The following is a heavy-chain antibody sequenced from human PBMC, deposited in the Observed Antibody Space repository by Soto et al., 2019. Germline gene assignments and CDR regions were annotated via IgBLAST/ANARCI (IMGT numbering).Heavy chain of an antibody. J-gene: IGHJ4*02. Sequence: EVQLVESGGGVVQPGGSLRLSCAASGFSFSTWMHWVRQAPGKGLVWLSRINSDGSSITYADSVKGRFIVSRDNAKNTLYLQINSLTAEDTAVYYCTRGASGYGNFDYWGQRVLLTVSS. CDR2: INSDGSSI. CDR3: TRGASGYGNFDY. D-gene: IGHD5-12*01. V-gene: IGHV3-74*01. CDR1: GFSFSTW.